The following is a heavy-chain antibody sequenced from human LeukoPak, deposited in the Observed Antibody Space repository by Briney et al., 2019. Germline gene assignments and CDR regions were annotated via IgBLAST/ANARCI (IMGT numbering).Heavy chain of an antibody. CDR1: GGTFSSYA. CDR3: ARSSTVTTRPFDY. J-gene: IGHJ4*02. Sequence: SVKVSCKASGGTFSSYAISWVRQAPGQGLEWMGGIIPIFGTANYAQKFQGRVTITADRSTSTAYMELSSLRSEDTAVYYCARSSTVTTRPFDYWGQGTLVTVSS. V-gene: IGHV1-69*06. D-gene: IGHD4-17*01. CDR2: IIPIFGTA.